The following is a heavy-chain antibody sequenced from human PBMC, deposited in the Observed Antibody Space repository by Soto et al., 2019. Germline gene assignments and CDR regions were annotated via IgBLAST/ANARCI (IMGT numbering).Heavy chain of an antibody. Sequence: SETLSLTCNVSGGAISGRSNYWGWIRHPPGKGLEYIGSIYSGGSTYYNPSLKSRVTLSVDTSQNQFFLRLTSVTAADTAVYYYASRQSATWLFDHWGQGTQVTVSS. D-gene: IGHD2-15*01. CDR3: ASRQSATWLFDH. J-gene: IGHJ4*02. V-gene: IGHV4-39*01. CDR2: IYSGGST. CDR1: GGAISGRSNY.